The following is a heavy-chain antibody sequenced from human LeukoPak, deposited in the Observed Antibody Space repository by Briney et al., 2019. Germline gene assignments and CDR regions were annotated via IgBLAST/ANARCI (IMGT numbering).Heavy chain of an antibody. Sequence: GESLKVSCKGSGYSFTSYWIGWVRQMPGKGLEWMGIIYPGDSDTRYCPSFQGQVTISADKSISTAYLQWSSLKASDTAMYYCARVGWDIVVVVAAPNFDYWGQGTLVTVSS. D-gene: IGHD2-15*01. CDR2: IYPGDSDT. CDR3: ARVGWDIVVVVAAPNFDY. CDR1: GYSFTSYW. V-gene: IGHV5-51*01. J-gene: IGHJ4*02.